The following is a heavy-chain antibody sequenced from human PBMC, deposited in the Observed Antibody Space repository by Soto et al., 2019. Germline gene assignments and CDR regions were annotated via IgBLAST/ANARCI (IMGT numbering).Heavy chain of an antibody. J-gene: IGHJ4*02. CDR2: ISGSGGST. V-gene: IGHV3-23*01. D-gene: IGHD6-19*01. Sequence: GGSLRLSCAASGFTFSSYAMSWVRQAPGKGLEWVSAISGSGGSTYYADSVKGRFTISRDNSKNTLYLQMNSLRAEDTAVYYCAKDPAGDSSGWYPPPPPPFDYWGQGTLVTVSS. CDR3: AKDPAGDSSGWYPPPPPPFDY. CDR1: GFTFSSYA.